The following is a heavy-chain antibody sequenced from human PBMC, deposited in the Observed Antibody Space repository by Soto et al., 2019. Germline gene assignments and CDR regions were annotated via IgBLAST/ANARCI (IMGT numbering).Heavy chain of an antibody. D-gene: IGHD2-2*01. J-gene: IGHJ5*02. CDR1: GYTFTSYG. V-gene: IGHV1-18*01. CDR3: ARVEVVPAANWFDP. CDR2: ISAYNGNT. Sequence: ASVKVSCKASGYTFTSYGISWVRQAPGQGLEWMGWISAYNGNTNYAQKLQGRVTMTTDTSTSTAYKELRSLRSDDTAVYYCARVEVVPAANWFDPWGQGTLVTVSS.